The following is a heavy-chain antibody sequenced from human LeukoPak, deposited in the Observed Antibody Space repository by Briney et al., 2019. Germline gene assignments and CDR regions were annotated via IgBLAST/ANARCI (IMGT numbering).Heavy chain of an antibody. CDR3: AKEKSSSSVASEYFQH. CDR2: ISGSGGST. Sequence: GGSLRLSCAASGFTFSSYWMSWVRQAPGKGLEWVSAISGSGGSTYYADSVKGRFTISRDNSKNTLYLQMNSLRAEDTAVYYCAKEKSSSSVASEYFQHWGQGTLVTVSS. J-gene: IGHJ1*01. CDR1: GFTFSSYW. V-gene: IGHV3-23*01. D-gene: IGHD6-13*01.